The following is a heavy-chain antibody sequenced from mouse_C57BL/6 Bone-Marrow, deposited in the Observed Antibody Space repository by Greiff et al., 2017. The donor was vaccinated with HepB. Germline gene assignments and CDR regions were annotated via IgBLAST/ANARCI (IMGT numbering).Heavy chain of an antibody. V-gene: IGHV1-64*01. J-gene: IGHJ4*01. CDR1: GSPFTSYL. CDR2: IHPNRGST. CDR3: ARPLYGSSRYYAMDY. Sequence: QVQLQQSGAELVKPGASVKFSCQASGSPFTSYLMPWVEQRPGQGIAWIGMIHPNRGSTNYNDKIKRKATLTVDKSSSTAYMQLSSLTSEDSAVYYCARPLYGSSRYYAMDYWGQGTSVTVSS. D-gene: IGHD1-1*01.